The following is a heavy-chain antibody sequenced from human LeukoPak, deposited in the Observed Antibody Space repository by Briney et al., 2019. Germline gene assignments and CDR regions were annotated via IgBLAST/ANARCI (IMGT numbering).Heavy chain of an antibody. CDR3: ARDSGYNWNSRRGFLDY. J-gene: IGHJ4*02. V-gene: IGHV3-20*04. D-gene: IGHD1-7*01. Sequence: PGGSLRLSCAASGFIFTSYDFNWVRQAPGKGLEWVSGINWNGGSTGYADSVKGRFTISRDNAKNSLYLQMNSLRAEDTALYYCARDSGYNWNSRRGFLDYWGQGTLVTVSS. CDR1: GFIFTSYD. CDR2: INWNGGST.